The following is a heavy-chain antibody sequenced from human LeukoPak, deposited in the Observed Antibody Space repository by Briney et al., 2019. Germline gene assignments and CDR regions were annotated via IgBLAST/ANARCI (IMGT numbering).Heavy chain of an antibody. CDR3: ARGRGRCSGGSCPTSYYYYYYGMDV. CDR2: INHSGST. V-gene: IGHV4-34*01. CDR1: GGSFSGYY. Sequence: SETLSLTCAVYGGSFSGYYWSWIRQPPGKGPEWIGEINHSGSTNYNPSLKSRVTISVDTSKNQSSLKLSSVTAADTAVYYCARGRGRCSGGSCPTSYYYYYYGMDVWGQGTTVTVSS. J-gene: IGHJ6*02. D-gene: IGHD2-15*01.